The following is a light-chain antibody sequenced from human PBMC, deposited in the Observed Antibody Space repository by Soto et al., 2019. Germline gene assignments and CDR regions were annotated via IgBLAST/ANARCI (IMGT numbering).Light chain of an antibody. CDR1: QSVSSSY. CDR3: QQYASSPVYT. J-gene: IGKJ2*01. Sequence: ESVLTQYPGTLSLSPGERATLSCRAIQSVSSSYLAWYQQKPGQAPRLLTYGAPSRATGIPDRFSGSGSETDFTLTISRLEPEDFAVYYCQQYASSPVYTFGQGTELEIK. V-gene: IGKV3-20*01. CDR2: GAP.